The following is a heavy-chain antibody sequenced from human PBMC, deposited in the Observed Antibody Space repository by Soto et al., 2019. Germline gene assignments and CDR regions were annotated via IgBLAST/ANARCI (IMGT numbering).Heavy chain of an antibody. J-gene: IGHJ4*02. Sequence: QVQLVQSGAEVKKPGSSVKVSCKASGGTFSSYAISWVRQAPGQGLEWMGGIIPICGTANYAQKFQGRVTITADESTSTAYRELSSLGSEDTAVYYCAGGDSPYGSGSYYKASPFDYWGQGTLVTVSS. D-gene: IGHD3-10*01. CDR1: GGTFSSYA. CDR2: IIPICGTA. CDR3: AGGDSPYGSGSYYKASPFDY. V-gene: IGHV1-69*01.